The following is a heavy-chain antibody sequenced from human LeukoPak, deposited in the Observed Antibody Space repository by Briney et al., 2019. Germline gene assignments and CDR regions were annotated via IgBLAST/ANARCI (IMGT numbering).Heavy chain of an antibody. CDR1: GFTFGSYS. V-gene: IGHV3-21*01. CDR3: AGDVRSSWINWFDP. D-gene: IGHD6-13*01. J-gene: IGHJ5*02. Sequence: KPGGSLRLSCAASGFTFGSYSMNWVRQAPGKGLEWVSSISSSNSYIYYADSVKGRFTISRDNAKDSLYLQMNSLRAEDTAVYYCAGDVRSSWINWFDPWGQGTLVTVSP. CDR2: ISSSNSYI.